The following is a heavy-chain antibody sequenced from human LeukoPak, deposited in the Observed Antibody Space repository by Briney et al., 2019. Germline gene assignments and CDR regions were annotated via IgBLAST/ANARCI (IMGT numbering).Heavy chain of an antibody. CDR2: INPNSGDT. CDR1: GYTFSGYY. D-gene: IGHD5-24*01. V-gene: IGHV1-2*02. CDR3: ARDPSSRGNFDY. J-gene: IGHJ4*02. Sequence: ALVKVSCKASGYTFSGYYIHWVRQAPGQGLEWMGWINPNSGDTNYAQKFQGRVTMTRDMSINTAYVELGRLRSDDTAVYYCARDPSSRGNFDYWGQGTLVTVSS.